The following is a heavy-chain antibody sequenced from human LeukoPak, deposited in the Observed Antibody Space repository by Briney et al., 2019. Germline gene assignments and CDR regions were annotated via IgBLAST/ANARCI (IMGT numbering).Heavy chain of an antibody. CDR2: IWFDGSNR. CDR1: GFTFSIYA. CDR3: ARTQTGFDAFDI. J-gene: IGHJ3*02. Sequence: GGSLRLSCAASGFTFSIYAMSWVRQAPGKGLEWMAIIWFDGSNRYYADSVKGRFTISRDNSKNTLYLQMNSLRAEDTAVYYCARTQTGFDAFDIWGQGTLVTVSS. V-gene: IGHV3-33*08. D-gene: IGHD3-9*01.